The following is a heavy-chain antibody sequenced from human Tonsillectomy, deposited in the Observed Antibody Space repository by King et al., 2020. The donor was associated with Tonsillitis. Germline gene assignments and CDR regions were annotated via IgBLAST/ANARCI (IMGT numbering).Heavy chain of an antibody. V-gene: IGHV1-18*04. J-gene: IGHJ4*02. CDR3: ARMIGPVSGPSLEY. Sequence: QLVQSGAEVKKPGASVKVSCKASGYTFTSYDINWVRQAPGQGLEWMGWISTYNGNTNYAQKLQGRVTMTTDTSTSTVYMELRSLRSDDTAVYYCARMIGPVSGPSLEYWGQGTLVTVSS. CDR2: ISTYNGNT. D-gene: IGHD6-19*01. CDR1: GYTFTSYD.